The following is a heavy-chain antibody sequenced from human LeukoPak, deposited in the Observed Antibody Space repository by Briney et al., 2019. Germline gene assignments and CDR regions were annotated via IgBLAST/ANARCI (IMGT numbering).Heavy chain of an antibody. CDR1: GFTFSSYG. CDR3: ARDLKKMDV. J-gene: IGHJ6*04. CDR2: ISYDGSNK. V-gene: IGHV3-30*19. Sequence: GSLRLSCAASGFTFSSYGMHWVRQAPGKGLEWVAVISYDGSNKYYADSVKGRFTISRDNSKNTLYLQMNSLRAEDTAVYYCARDLKKMDVWGKGTTVTVSS.